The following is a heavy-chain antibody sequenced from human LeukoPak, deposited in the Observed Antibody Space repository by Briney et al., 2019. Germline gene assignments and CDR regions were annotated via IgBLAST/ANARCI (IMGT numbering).Heavy chain of an antibody. V-gene: IGHV7-4-1*02. CDR2: INTNTGNP. D-gene: IGHD1-26*01. J-gene: IGHJ3*02. CDR3: ARGGRWELPRPYAFDI. Sequence: GASVKVSCKASGYTFTSYAMNWVRQAPGQGLEWMGWINTNTGNPTYAQGFTGRFVFSLDTSVSTAYLQISGLEAEDTAVYYCARGGRWELPRPYAFDIWGQGTMVTVSS. CDR1: GYTFTSYA.